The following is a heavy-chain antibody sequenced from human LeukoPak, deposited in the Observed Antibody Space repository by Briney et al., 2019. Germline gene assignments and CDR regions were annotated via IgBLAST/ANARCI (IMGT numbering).Heavy chain of an antibody. CDR2: INQDGSER. CDR1: GFTFSTYW. V-gene: IGHV3-7*01. J-gene: IGHJ6*03. CDR3: ARGLDHMDV. D-gene: IGHD3-22*01. Sequence: GXXLRLSCADSGFTFSTYWMTWVRQAPGKGLEWVANINQDGSERYYVDSVKGGFTISRENAKNTLSVQMNSLRAEDTAVYYCARGLDHMDVWGKGTTVTVSS.